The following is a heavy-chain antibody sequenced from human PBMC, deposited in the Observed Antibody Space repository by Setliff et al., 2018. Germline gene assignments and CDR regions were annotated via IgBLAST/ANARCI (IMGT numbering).Heavy chain of an antibody. CDR1: GGSLRSNF. Sequence: SETLSLTCTVSGGSLRSNFWTWIRQPPGKGLEWIGDIDHSGSTNYNPSLKSRLTISVDTSKNQFSLKLSSVTAADTAVYYCASGHRYGYLFEYWGQGTLVTVSS. D-gene: IGHD5-18*01. CDR2: IDHSGST. V-gene: IGHV4-34*01. J-gene: IGHJ4*02. CDR3: ASGHRYGYLFEY.